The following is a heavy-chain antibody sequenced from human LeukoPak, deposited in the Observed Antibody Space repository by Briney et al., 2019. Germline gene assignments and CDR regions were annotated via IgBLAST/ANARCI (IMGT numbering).Heavy chain of an antibody. CDR1: GFTFSSYE. D-gene: IGHD4-17*01. V-gene: IGHV3-48*03. CDR2: ISSSGSTI. Sequence: PGGSLRLSCAASGFTFSSYEMNWVRQAPGKGLEWVSYISSSGSTIYYADSVKGRFTISRDNAKNSLYLQMNGLRAEDTAIYYCARGGAYGDYDNWGQGTLVTVSS. J-gene: IGHJ4*02. CDR3: ARGGAYGDYDN.